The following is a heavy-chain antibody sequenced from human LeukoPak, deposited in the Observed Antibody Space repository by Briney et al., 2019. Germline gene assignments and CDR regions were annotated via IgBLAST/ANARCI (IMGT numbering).Heavy chain of an antibody. CDR3: ARGSRKSSGWYIDY. V-gene: IGHV3-48*03. D-gene: IGHD6-19*01. CDR1: GFTFSSYE. Sequence: GGSLRLSCAASGFTFSSYEMNWVRQAPGKGLEWVSYISSSGSTIYYADSVKGRFTISRDNAKNSLYLQMNSLRAEDTAVYYCARGSRKSSGWYIDYWGQRALVTVSS. J-gene: IGHJ4*02. CDR2: ISSSGSTI.